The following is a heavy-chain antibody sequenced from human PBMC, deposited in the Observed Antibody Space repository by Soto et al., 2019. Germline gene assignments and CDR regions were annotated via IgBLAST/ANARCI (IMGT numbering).Heavy chain of an antibody. CDR2: IWYDGSNK. J-gene: IGHJ6*02. CDR1: GFTFSSYG. V-gene: IGHV3-33*01. CDR3: ARDPPLGYCSGGSCYPPSDGMDV. D-gene: IGHD2-15*01. Sequence: GGSLRLSCAASGFTFSSYGMHWVRQAPGKGLEWVAVIWYDGSNKYYADSVKGRFTISRDNSKNTLYLQMNSLRAEDTAVYYCARDPPLGYCSGGSCYPPSDGMDVWGQGTTVTVSS.